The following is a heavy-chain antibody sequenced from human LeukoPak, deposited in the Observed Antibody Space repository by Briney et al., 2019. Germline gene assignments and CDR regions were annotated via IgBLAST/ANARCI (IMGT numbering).Heavy chain of an antibody. CDR2: ISSSRSYI. CDR3: AMDLRYFDWGNWFDP. J-gene: IGHJ5*02. V-gene: IGHV3-21*04. D-gene: IGHD3-9*01. Sequence: PGGSLRLSCAASGFTFSTYSMNWVRQAPGKGLEWVPSISSSRSYIHYADSVKGRFTISRDNSKNTLYLQMNSLRAEDTAAYYCAMDLRYFDWGNWFDPWGQGTLVTVSS. CDR1: GFTFSTYS.